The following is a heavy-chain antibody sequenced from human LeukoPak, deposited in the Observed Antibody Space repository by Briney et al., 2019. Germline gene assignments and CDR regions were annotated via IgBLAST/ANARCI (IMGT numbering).Heavy chain of an antibody. Sequence: GGSLRLSCAASGLTDSVKYMMWVRQAPGKRLEWVSLIYSGGRPYYADSVRGRFTISRDTSKNTLFLQMSSLRAEDTALYYCATDGTYGQGYFDFWGLGTLVTVSS. J-gene: IGHJ4*02. D-gene: IGHD3-10*01. CDR3: ATDGTYGQGYFDF. CDR1: GLTDSVKY. CDR2: IYSGGRP. V-gene: IGHV3-53*01.